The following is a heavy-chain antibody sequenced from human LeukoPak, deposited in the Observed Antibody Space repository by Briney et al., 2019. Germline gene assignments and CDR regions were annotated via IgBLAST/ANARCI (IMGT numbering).Heavy chain of an antibody. D-gene: IGHD3-3*01. CDR2: ISYDGSNK. CDR3: AKDSRVVLRFSGYLPPDY. V-gene: IGHV3-30*18. Sequence: GGSLRLSCAASGFTFSSYGMHWVRQAPGKGLEWVAVISYDGSNKYYADSVKGRFTISRDNSKNTPYLQMNSLRAEDTAVYYCAKDSRVVLRFSGYLPPDYWGQGTLVTVSS. CDR1: GFTFSSYG. J-gene: IGHJ4*02.